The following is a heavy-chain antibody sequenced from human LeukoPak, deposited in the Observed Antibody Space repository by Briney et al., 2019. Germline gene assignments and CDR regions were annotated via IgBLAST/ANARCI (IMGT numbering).Heavy chain of an antibody. CDR2: INHSRST. CDR1: GGSFSGYY. D-gene: IGHD2-15*01. CDR3: ATAPHTRRVVFDH. Sequence: ASETLSLTCAVYGGSFSGYYWSWIRQPPGKGLEWIGEINHSRSTNYNPSLKSRVTISVDTSKNQFSLKLSSVTAADTAVYYCATAPHTRRVVFDHWGQGTLVTVSP. J-gene: IGHJ4*02. V-gene: IGHV4-34*01.